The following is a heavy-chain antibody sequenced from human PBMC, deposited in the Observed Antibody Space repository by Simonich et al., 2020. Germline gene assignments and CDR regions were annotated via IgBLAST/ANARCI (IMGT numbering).Heavy chain of an antibody. V-gene: IGHV3-23*01. D-gene: IGHD1-7*01. Sequence: EVQLLESGGGLVQPGGSLRLSCAASGFTFSSYAMSWVRQAPGQGRGWVSAIGGSGGSTYYADSVKGRFTISRDNSKNTLYLQMNSLRAEDTAVYYCAKRSGVSITGTFDYWGQGTLVTVSS. CDR2: IGGSGGST. CDR1: GFTFSSYA. CDR3: AKRSGVSITGTFDY. J-gene: IGHJ4*02.